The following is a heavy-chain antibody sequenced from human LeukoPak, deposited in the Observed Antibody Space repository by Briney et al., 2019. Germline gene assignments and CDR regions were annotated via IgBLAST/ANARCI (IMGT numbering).Heavy chain of an antibody. CDR2: ISAYNGNT. J-gene: IGHJ6*02. D-gene: IGHD5-12*01. V-gene: IGHV1-18*01. CDR1: GYTFTSYG. CDR3: ARDSVATIFNYYYGMDV. Sequence: ASVKVSCKASGYTFTSYGISWVRPAPGQGLEWMGWISAYNGNTNYAQKLQGRVTMTTDTSTSTAYMELRSLRSDDTAAYYCARDSVATIFNYYYGMDVWGQGTTVTVSS.